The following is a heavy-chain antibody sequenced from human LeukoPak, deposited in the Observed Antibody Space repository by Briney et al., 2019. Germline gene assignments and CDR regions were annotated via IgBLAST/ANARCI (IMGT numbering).Heavy chain of an antibody. CDR1: GYTFTSYG. CDR2: ISAYNGNT. J-gene: IGHJ4*02. CDR3: TRLNHYYDSSGTLYYFDY. Sequence: ASVKVSCKASGYTFTSYGIGWVRQAPGQGLEWMGWISAYNGNTNYAQNLQGRVTMTTDTSTSTAYMELRSLRSDDTAVYYCTRLNHYYDSSGTLYYFDYWGQGTLVTVSS. D-gene: IGHD3-22*01. V-gene: IGHV1-18*01.